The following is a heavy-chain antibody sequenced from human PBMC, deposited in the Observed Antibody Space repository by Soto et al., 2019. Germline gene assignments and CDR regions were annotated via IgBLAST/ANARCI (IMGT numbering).Heavy chain of an antibody. V-gene: IGHV3-23*01. Sequence: EVQVLESGGGLVQPGGSLRLSCEGSGFTVSSHAMTWIRQAPGKGPEWVSTVTADGDTYYADSVKGRFAMSRDTSENTLYLQMTSLGAEDTAAYYCAPHVSFRGGSCQYDAFAIRGQGTIVTVSS. J-gene: IGHJ3*02. CDR1: GFTVSSHA. CDR2: VTADGDT. D-gene: IGHD6-13*01. CDR3: APHVSFRGGSCQYDAFAI.